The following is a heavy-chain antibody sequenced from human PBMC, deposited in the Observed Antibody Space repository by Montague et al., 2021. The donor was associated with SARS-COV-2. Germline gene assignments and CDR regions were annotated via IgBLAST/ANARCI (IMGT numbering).Heavy chain of an antibody. Sequence: SETLSLTCTVSGGSISSYYWSWIRQPPGKGLEWIGYIYYSGSTNCNPSLKSRVTISVDTSKNQFSLKLSSVTAADTAVYYCARGSGWMGNAFDIWGQGTMVTVSS. CDR1: GGSISSYY. CDR3: ARGSGWMGNAFDI. D-gene: IGHD6-19*01. CDR2: IYYSGST. V-gene: IGHV4-59*01. J-gene: IGHJ3*02.